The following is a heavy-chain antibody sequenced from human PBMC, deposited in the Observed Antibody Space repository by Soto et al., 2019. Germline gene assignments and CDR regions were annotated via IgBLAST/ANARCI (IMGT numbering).Heavy chain of an antibody. CDR1: GFMFSSSW. CDR3: ASWADAADEDYFHH. J-gene: IGHJ1*01. D-gene: IGHD3-16*01. CDR2: INQGGSQK. Sequence: GSLRLSWAASGFMFSSSWMSWIRQAPGKGLEWVAHINQGGSQKYYVDSAKGRFTISRDNAKNSLYLQMNNLRAEDTATYYCASWADAADEDYFHHWGQGTLVTVSS. V-gene: IGHV3-7*03.